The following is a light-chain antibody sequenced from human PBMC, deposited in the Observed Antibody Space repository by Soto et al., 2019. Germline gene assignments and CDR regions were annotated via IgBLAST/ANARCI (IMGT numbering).Light chain of an antibody. V-gene: IGKV3-20*01. Sequence: EIVLTQSPGTLSLSPGERATLSCRASQSVSSSYLAWYQQKPGQAPRLLIYSASWRATGIPDRFSGSGSGTDFTLTISRLEPEDFAVYYCQQYGSSPDTFGQGTKLEIK. CDR3: QQYGSSPDT. J-gene: IGKJ2*01. CDR2: SAS. CDR1: QSVSSSY.